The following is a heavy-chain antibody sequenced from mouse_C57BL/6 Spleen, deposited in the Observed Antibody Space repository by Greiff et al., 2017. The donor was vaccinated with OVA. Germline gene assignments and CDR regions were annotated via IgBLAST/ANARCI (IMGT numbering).Heavy chain of an antibody. CDR1: GYSITSGYY. Sequence: DVQLQESGPGLVKPSQSLSLTCSVTGYSITSGYYWNWIRQFPGNKLEWMGYISYDGSNNYNPSLKNRISITRDTSKNQFFLKLNSVTTEDTATYYCARCYGSSLYYAMDYWGQGTSVTVSS. V-gene: IGHV3-6*01. J-gene: IGHJ4*01. CDR3: ARCYGSSLYYAMDY. D-gene: IGHD1-1*01. CDR2: ISYDGSN.